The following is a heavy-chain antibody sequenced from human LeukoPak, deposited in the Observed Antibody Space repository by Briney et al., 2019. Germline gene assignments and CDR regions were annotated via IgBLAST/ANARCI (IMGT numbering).Heavy chain of an antibody. CDR2: ISSSSSYI. D-gene: IGHD1-1*01. V-gene: IGHV3-21*01. CDR3: ARDLSAGWRYYYYMDV. J-gene: IGHJ6*03. CDR1: GFTFSSYS. Sequence: GGSLRPSCAASGFTFSSYSMNWVRQAPGKGLEWVSSISSSSSYIYYADSVKGRFTISRDNAKNSLYLQMNSLRAEDTAVYYCARDLSAGWRYYYYMDVWGKGTTVTVSS.